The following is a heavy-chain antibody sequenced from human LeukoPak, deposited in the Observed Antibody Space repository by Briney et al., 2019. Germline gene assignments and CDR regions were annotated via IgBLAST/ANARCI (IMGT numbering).Heavy chain of an antibody. Sequence: GGSLRLSCTASGFTFGDYAMSWFRQAPGKGLEWVGFIRSKAYGRTTEYAASVKGRFTISRDDSKSIAYLQMNSLKTEDTAVYYCTRDGSGSYYHPPFDYWGQGTLVTVSS. D-gene: IGHD3-10*01. J-gene: IGHJ4*02. CDR2: IRSKAYGRTT. CDR1: GFTFGDYA. CDR3: TRDGSGSYYHPPFDY. V-gene: IGHV3-49*03.